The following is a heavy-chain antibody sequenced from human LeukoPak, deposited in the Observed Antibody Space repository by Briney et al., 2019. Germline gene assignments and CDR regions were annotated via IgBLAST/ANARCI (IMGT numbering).Heavy chain of an antibody. V-gene: IGHV1-69*13. Sequence: ASVKVSCKASGGTFSSYAISWARQAPGQGLEWMGGIIPIFGTANYAQKFQGRVTITADESTSTAYMELSSLRSEDTAVYYCARGIAAAVGNWFDPWGQGTLVTVSS. CDR1: GGTFSSYA. CDR3: ARGIAAAVGNWFDP. CDR2: IIPIFGTA. J-gene: IGHJ5*02. D-gene: IGHD6-13*01.